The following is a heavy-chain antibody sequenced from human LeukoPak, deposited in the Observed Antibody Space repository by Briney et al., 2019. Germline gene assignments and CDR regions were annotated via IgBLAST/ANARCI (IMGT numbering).Heavy chain of an antibody. V-gene: IGHV1-46*03. CDR2: INPSGGST. CDR1: GGTFSSYA. CDR3: ARGAEEKLYDFWSGYNFDY. Sequence: GASVKVSCKASGGTFSSYAISWVRQAPGQGLEWMGIINPSGGSTSYAQKFQGRVTMTRDTSTSTVYMELSSLRSEDTAVYYCARGAEEKLYDFWSGYNFDYWGQGTLVTVSS. D-gene: IGHD3-3*01. J-gene: IGHJ4*02.